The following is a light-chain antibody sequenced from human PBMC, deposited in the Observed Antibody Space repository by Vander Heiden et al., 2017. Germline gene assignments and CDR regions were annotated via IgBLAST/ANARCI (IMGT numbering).Light chain of an antibody. CDR3: QQYDNWLYT. CDR1: QSVTSN. Sequence: EVVMTQSPATLSVSPGDRATLSCRASQSVTSNLAWYQQKPGQAPRLLVYGASTRATGIPARSSGSGSGTEFTLTISSLQSEDFAVYYCQQYDNWLYTFGQGTKLEIK. CDR2: GAS. V-gene: IGKV3-15*01. J-gene: IGKJ2*01.